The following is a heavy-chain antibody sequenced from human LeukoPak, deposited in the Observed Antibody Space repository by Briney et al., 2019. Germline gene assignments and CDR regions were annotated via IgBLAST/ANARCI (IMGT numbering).Heavy chain of an antibody. CDR3: AKGLYYYDRSGYPD. Sequence: PGGSLRLSCAASGSTFSNHGMHWVRQAPGKGLEWVAFIGYDGSNKYYADSVKGRFTISRDNSKNTLYLQMNSLRAEDTAVYYCAKGLYYYDRSGYPDWGQGTLVTVSS. CDR1: GSTFSNHG. V-gene: IGHV3-30*02. CDR2: IGYDGSNK. J-gene: IGHJ4*02. D-gene: IGHD3-22*01.